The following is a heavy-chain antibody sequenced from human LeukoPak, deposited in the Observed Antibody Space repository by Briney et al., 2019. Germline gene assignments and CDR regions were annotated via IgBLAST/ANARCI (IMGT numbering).Heavy chain of an antibody. V-gene: IGHV1-69*04. CDR1: GGTFSSYA. CDR2: IIPILGIA. Sequence: GASVRVSCKASGGTFSSYAISWVRQAPGQGLEWMGRIIPILGIANYAQKFQGRVTITADKSTSTAYMELSSLRSDDTAVYYCSRGDWWNWGQGTQVTVSS. CDR3: SRGDWWN. D-gene: IGHD2-8*02. J-gene: IGHJ4*02.